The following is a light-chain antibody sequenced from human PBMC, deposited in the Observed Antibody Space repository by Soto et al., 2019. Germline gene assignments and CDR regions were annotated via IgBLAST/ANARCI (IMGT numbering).Light chain of an antibody. CDR3: SSYTSSSVV. J-gene: IGLJ2*01. Sequence: QSVLTQPASVSGSPGQSITISCTGTSSDVGGYNYVSWYQQHPGKAPKLMIYDVSNRPSGVSNRFSGSKSGNTASLTISGLHAEDEADYDCSSYTSSSVVFGGGTQLTVL. V-gene: IGLV2-14*01. CDR2: DVS. CDR1: SSDVGGYNY.